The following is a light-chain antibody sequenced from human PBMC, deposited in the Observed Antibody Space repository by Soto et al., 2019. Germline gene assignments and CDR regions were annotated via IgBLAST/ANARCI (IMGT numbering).Light chain of an antibody. V-gene: IGKV3-11*01. CDR1: QSVSIY. CDR2: DAS. J-gene: IGKJ4*01. CDR3: QQRVDWLT. Sequence: EIVLTQSPGTLSLSPGDRATLSCRASQSVSIYLAWYQQKPGQAPRLLIYDASNRVTVIPARFSGSGSGTDFTLTISSVEPEDFAVYYCQQRVDWLTFGGGTKLEIK.